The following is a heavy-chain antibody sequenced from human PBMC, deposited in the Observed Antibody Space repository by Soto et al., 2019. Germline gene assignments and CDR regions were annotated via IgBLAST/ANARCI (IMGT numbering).Heavy chain of an antibody. CDR3: ARPVYRDYDGF. CDR1: GFTFGDYR. V-gene: IGHV3-49*03. J-gene: IGHJ4*02. Sequence: GGSLRLSCITSGFTFGDYRVSWFRQAPGKGLEWVGFIRSRTYGATTEYAASVEGRFTISRDDSRSIAYLQMNSLKSEDTAVYYCARPVYRDYDGFWGQGTLVTVSS. D-gene: IGHD4-17*01. CDR2: IRSRTYGATT.